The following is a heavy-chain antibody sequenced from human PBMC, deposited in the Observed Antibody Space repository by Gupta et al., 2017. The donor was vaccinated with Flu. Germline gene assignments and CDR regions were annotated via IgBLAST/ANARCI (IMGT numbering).Heavy chain of an antibody. J-gene: IGHJ4*02. CDR1: SYA. CDR2: MSGSGGRK. Sequence: SYAMSWVREAPVKGLEWVSGMSGSGGRKYYADSVKGRFTISRDTSKNTLYLQMKSMIDAETAVYYFAKDLKGVESGYFDFGGQGTLVTVSS. CDR3: AKDLKGVESGYFDF. V-gene: IGHV3-23*01. D-gene: IGHD1-1*01.